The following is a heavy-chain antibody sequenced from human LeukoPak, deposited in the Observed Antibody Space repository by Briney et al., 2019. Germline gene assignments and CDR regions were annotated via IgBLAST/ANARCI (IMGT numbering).Heavy chain of an antibody. CDR2: INTDTGNP. D-gene: IGHD5-18*01. CDR3: ARDGVQLWLSYYYGMDV. V-gene: IGHV7-4-1*02. CDR1: GYTFTSYA. Sequence: GASVTVSCKASGYTFTSYAMNWVRQAPGQGLEWMGWINTDTGNPTYAQGFTGRFVFSLDTSVSTAYLQISSLKAEDTAVYYCARDGVQLWLSYYYGMDVWGQGTTVTVSS. J-gene: IGHJ6*02.